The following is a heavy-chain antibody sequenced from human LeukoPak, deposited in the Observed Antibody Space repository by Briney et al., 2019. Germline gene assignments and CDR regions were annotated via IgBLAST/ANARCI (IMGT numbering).Heavy chain of an antibody. CDR3: ARGPTRLRFFRFDWFDP. CDR2: INTNTGNP. V-gene: IGHV7-4-1*02. D-gene: IGHD3-3*01. J-gene: IGHJ5*02. CDR1: GYTFTSYA. Sequence: ASVKVSCKASGYTFTSYAMNWVRQAPGQGLEWMGWINTNTGNPTYAQGFTGRFVFSLDTSVSTAYLQISSLKAEDTAVYYCARGPTRLRFFRFDWFDPWGQGTLVTVSS.